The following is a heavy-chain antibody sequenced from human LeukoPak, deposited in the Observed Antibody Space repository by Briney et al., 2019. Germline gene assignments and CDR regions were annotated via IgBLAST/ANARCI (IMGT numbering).Heavy chain of an antibody. CDR3: GRETIAATGTSVFFDY. D-gene: IGHD6-13*01. J-gene: IGHJ4*02. CDR1: GASVSSSGYY. CDR2: IYRSGST. Sequence: PSETLSLTCTVSGASVSSSGYYWSWIRQPPGKGLEWIGYIYRSGSTNYNPSLKSRVTISVDTSKNQFSLKLTSMTAADTAVYYCGRETIAATGTSVFFDYWGQGTLVTVSS. V-gene: IGHV4-61*08.